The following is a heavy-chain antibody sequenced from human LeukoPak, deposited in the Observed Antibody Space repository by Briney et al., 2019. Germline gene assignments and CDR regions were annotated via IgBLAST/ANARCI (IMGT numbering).Heavy chain of an antibody. J-gene: IGHJ5*02. Sequence: GGSLRLSCAASGLTVSSNSMSWVRQAPGKGLEWVSSISSSSSYIYYADSVKGRFTISRDNAKNSLYLQMNSLRAEDTAIYYCARAGFLITFGGVISWGQGTLVTVSS. CDR2: ISSSSSYI. CDR1: GLTVSSNS. D-gene: IGHD3-16*02. CDR3: ARAGFLITFGGVIS. V-gene: IGHV3-21*01.